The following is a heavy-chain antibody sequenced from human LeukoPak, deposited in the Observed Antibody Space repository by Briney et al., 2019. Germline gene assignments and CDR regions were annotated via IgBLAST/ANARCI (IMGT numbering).Heavy chain of an antibody. CDR1: GFTFSSYA. D-gene: IGHD6-13*01. V-gene: IGHV3-23*01. Sequence: GGSLRLSCAASGFTFSSYAMSWVRQAPGKGLDWVSAISGSGGSTYYADSVKGRFTISRDNSKNTLYLQMNSLRAEDTAVYYCVLKYSSSWGIYWGQGTLVTVSS. J-gene: IGHJ4*02. CDR3: VLKYSSSWGIY. CDR2: ISGSGGST.